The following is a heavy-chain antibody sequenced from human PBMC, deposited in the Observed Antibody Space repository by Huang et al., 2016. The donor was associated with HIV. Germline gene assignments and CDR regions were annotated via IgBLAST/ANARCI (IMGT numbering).Heavy chain of an antibody. J-gene: IGHJ5*02. CDR1: GGSISSGGYS. CDR3: AREFGGWFDP. Sequence: QLQLQESGSGLVKPSQTLSLTCSVAGGSISSGGYSWNWIRQAPRKGLELIGYIFHSGRTYYNSSLKSRFTISIDRSKSQYSLKLSSVTAADTALYYCAREFGGWFDPWGQGTLVTVSS. CDR2: IFHSGRT. D-gene: IGHD3-10*01. V-gene: IGHV4-30-2*01.